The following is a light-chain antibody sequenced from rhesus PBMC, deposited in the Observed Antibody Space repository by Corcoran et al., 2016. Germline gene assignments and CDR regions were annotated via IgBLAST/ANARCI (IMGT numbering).Light chain of an antibody. V-gene: IGKV1-25*01. Sequence: DIQMTQSPSSLSASVGDRVTITCRASQGITNDLAWYQQKPGETPKLLVYEAFSLQSGIPSRFSGRGSGTYFTLTISSLQPEDFATYYCQHYYSTPYSFGQGTKVEIK. J-gene: IGKJ2*01. CDR1: QGITND. CDR3: QHYYSTPYS. CDR2: EAF.